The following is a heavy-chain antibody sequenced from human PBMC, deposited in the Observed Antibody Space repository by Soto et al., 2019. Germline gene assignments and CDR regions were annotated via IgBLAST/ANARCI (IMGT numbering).Heavy chain of an antibody. Sequence: ASVKVSCKASGYTFTSYGISWVRQAPGQGLEWMGWISTYSGNTNYAQNLQGRVTMTTDTSTSTPYMELRSLRSDDTAVYYCARDLGSDAFDIWGQGTMVTVS. CDR1: GYTFTSYG. CDR3: ARDLGSDAFDI. CDR2: ISTYSGNT. V-gene: IGHV1-18*01. J-gene: IGHJ3*02.